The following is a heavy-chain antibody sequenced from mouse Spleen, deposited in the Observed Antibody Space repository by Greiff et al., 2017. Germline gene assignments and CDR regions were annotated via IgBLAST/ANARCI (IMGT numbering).Heavy chain of an antibody. D-gene: IGHD2-10*01. Sequence: EVQLQQSGTVLARPGASVKMSCKTSGYTFTSYWMHWVKQRPGQGLEWIGAIYPGNSDTSYNQKFKGKAKLTAVTSASTAYMELSSLTNEDSAVYYCTRTAYYGNYVEGFMDYWGQGTSVTVSS. V-gene: IGHV1-5*01. CDR1: GYTFTSYW. CDR2: IYPGNSDT. CDR3: TRTAYYGNYVEGFMDY. J-gene: IGHJ4*01.